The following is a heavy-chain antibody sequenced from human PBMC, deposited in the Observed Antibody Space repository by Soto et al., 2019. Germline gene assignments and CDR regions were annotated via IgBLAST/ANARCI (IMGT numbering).Heavy chain of an antibody. J-gene: IGHJ3*02. CDR2: LQSRSEGGTT. V-gene: IGHV3-15*01. D-gene: IGHD3-10*01. Sequence: GGSLRLSCEASGFTFSSAWMSWVRQAPGKGLEWVAFLQSRSEGGTTDYAASVRGRFTISRDDSKNTLYLQMNSLKTEDTAMYYCPMGGSGSYLNFDIWGQGTKVTVSS. CDR1: GFTFSSAW. CDR3: PMGGSGSYLNFDI.